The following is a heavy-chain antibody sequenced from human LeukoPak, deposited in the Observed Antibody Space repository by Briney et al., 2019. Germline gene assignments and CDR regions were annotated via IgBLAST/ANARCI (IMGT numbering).Heavy chain of an antibody. CDR1: KFAFSSYA. CDR3: GKNRYSGSLSPFDI. J-gene: IGHJ3*02. V-gene: IGHV3-23*01. D-gene: IGHD1-26*01. CDR2: ISGGGGNT. Sequence: PGGSLRLSCAASKFAFSSYAMSWVRQAPGKGLEWVSAISGGGGNTYYADSVKGRFTIPRDNSKNTLYLQMNSLRAEDTAVYYCGKNRYSGSLSPFDIWGQGTMVTVSS.